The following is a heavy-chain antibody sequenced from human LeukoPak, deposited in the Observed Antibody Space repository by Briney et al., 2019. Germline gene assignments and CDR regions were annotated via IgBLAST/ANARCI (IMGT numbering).Heavy chain of an antibody. D-gene: IGHD4-17*01. Sequence: PSETLSLTCTVSGGSISSYYWSWIRQPPGRGLEWIGCIYYSGSTNYNPSLKSRVTISVDTSKNQFSLKLSSVTAADTAVYYCARRYGDARPDYWGQGTLVTVSS. CDR3: ARRYGDARPDY. V-gene: IGHV4-59*01. CDR1: GGSISSYY. CDR2: IYYSGST. J-gene: IGHJ4*02.